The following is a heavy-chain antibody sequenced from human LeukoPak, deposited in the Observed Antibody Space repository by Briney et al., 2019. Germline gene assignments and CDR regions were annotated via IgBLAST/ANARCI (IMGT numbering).Heavy chain of an antibody. V-gene: IGHV3-74*01. CDR3: VREVGAPGSFQH. J-gene: IGHJ1*01. D-gene: IGHD1-26*01. CDR2: INGDGRII. CDR1: GFTFSSNW. Sequence: GGSLRLSCAASGFTFSSNWMHWVRQAPGKGLVWISRINGDGRIIEHAESVKGRFTVSRSNADNTLHLQMNSLRGEDTAVYHCVREVGAPGSFQHWGQGAPVTVSS.